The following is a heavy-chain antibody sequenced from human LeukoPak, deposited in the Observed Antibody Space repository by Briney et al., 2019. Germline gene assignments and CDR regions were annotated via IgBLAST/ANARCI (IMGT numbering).Heavy chain of an antibody. CDR1: GGSISSYY. CDR3: ARAHSNYSPGYYGMDV. Sequence: PSETLSLTCTVSGGSISSYYWSWIQQPPGKGLEWIGYIYYSGSTNYNPSLKSRVTISVDTPKNQFSLKLSSVTAADTAVYYCARAHSNYSPGYYGMDVWGQGTTVTVSS. V-gene: IGHV4-59*01. J-gene: IGHJ6*02. D-gene: IGHD4-11*01. CDR2: IYYSGST.